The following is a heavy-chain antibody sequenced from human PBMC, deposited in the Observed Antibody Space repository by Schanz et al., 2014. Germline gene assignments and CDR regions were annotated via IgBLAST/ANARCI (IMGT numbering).Heavy chain of an antibody. D-gene: IGHD6-13*01. Sequence: EVQLVESGGGLVQPGGSLRLSCAASGFSISDHTMRWDRQAPGKGLEPVSVTYLGGNTDYADSVKGRFTISRDTSKNTLYLQMNSLRAEDTALFYCAKDGSWMAGYFDYWGQGTLVTVSS. V-gene: IGHV3-66*02. CDR1: GFSISDHT. CDR2: TYLGGNT. J-gene: IGHJ4*02. CDR3: AKDGSWMAGYFDY.